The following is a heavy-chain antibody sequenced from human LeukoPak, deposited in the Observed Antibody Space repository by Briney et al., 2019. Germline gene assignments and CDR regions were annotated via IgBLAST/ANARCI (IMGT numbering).Heavy chain of an antibody. V-gene: IGHV3-33*01. CDR2: IWYDGSNK. CDR1: GFTFSSYG. D-gene: IGHD1-26*01. CDR3: ARGELLRNLYFDY. J-gene: IGHJ4*02. Sequence: PGGSLRLSCAASGFTFSSYGMHWVRQAPGKGLEWVAVIWYDGSNKYYADSVKGRFTISRDNSKNTLYLQMNSLRAEDTAVYYCARGELLRNLYFDYWGQGTLVTVSS.